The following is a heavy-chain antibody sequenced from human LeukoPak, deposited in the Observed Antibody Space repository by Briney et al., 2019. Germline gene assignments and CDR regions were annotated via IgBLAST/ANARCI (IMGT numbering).Heavy chain of an antibody. CDR2: ISSNGGST. V-gene: IGHV3-64*01. Sequence: GGSLRLSCAASGFTFSSYAMHWVRQAPGKGLEYVSAISSNGGSTYYANSVKGRFTISRDNSKNTLYLQMGSLRVDDTAVYYCARGHRAWSYWGQGTLVTVSS. CDR1: GFTFSSYA. J-gene: IGHJ4*02. CDR3: ARGHRAWSY. D-gene: IGHD3-3*01.